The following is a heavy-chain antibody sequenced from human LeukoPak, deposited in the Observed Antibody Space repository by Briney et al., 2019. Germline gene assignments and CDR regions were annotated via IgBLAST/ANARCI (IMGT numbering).Heavy chain of an antibody. Sequence: SETLSHTCTVSGGSISRSSHYWGWIRQPPGKGLEWIGSIYYSGSTNYNPSLKSRVTISVDTSKNQFSMKLSSVTAADTATYYCARLNSGWNYYFDYWGRGTLVTVSS. J-gene: IGHJ4*02. CDR3: ARLNSGWNYYFDY. CDR2: IYYSGST. D-gene: IGHD6-19*01. V-gene: IGHV4-39*01. CDR1: GGSISRSSHY.